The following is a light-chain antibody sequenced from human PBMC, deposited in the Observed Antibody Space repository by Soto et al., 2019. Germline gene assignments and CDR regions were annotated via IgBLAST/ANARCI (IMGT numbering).Light chain of an antibody. CDR2: KAP. CDR3: QHYNSDSEA. V-gene: IGKV1-5*03. CDR1: QTISSW. Sequence: DIRITQSPSTLSGSVGDRVTITCRASQTISSWLAWYLQNPGKAPKLLIYKAPTLKSGVPSSFSSSGSGTEFTLTISSLQPDDFATYYCQHYNSDSEAFGQGAKVEPK. J-gene: IGKJ1*01.